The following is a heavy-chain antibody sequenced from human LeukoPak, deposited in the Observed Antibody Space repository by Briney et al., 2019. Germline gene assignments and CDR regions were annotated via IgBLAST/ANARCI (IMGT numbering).Heavy chain of an antibody. Sequence: SETLSLTCTVSGGSISSGSYYWSWIRQPAGKGLEWIGRIYTSGSTNYNPSLKSRVTISVDTSKKHFSLKLSSVTAADTAVYYCTRYDSDTAMLDYWGQGTLVTVSS. CDR3: TRYDSDTAMLDY. CDR2: IYTSGST. CDR1: GGSISSGSYY. D-gene: IGHD3-22*01. J-gene: IGHJ4*02. V-gene: IGHV4-61*02.